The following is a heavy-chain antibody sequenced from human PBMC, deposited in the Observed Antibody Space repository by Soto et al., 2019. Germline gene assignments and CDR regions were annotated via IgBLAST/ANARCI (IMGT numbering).Heavy chain of an antibody. CDR1: GASISSSSYY. Sequence: SETLSVTCTVSGASISSSSYYWGWIRQPPGKGLEWIGGIYYSGSTYYTPSLKSRVTISVDTSKNQFSLKLSSVTAADTAVYYCARRGSGSYSDYWGPGTLVTVSS. CDR2: IYYSGST. CDR3: ARRGSGSYSDY. D-gene: IGHD3-10*01. J-gene: IGHJ4*02. V-gene: IGHV4-39*01.